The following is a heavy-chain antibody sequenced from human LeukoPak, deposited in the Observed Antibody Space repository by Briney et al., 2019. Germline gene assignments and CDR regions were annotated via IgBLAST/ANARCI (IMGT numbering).Heavy chain of an antibody. CDR3: ARHEWSYRYSPDY. CDR2: IYYSGST. D-gene: IGHD3-16*02. V-gene: IGHV4-39*01. Sequence: PSETLSLTCTVSGGSISSSSYYWGWIRQPPGKGLEWIGSIYYSGSTYYNPSLKSRVTISVDTSKNQFSLKLSSVTAVDTAVYYCARHEWSYRYSPDYWGQGTLVTVSS. CDR1: GGSISSSSYY. J-gene: IGHJ4*02.